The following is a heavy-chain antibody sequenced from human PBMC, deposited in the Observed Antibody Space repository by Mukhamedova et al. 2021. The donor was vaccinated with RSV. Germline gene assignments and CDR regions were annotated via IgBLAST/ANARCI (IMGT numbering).Heavy chain of an antibody. D-gene: IGHD6-13*01. CDR2: ISYDGSNK. J-gene: IGHJ3*02. CDR1: SSYA. V-gene: IGHV3-30*04. Sequence: SSYAMHWVRQAPGKGLEWVAVISYDGSNKYYADSVKGRFTISRDNSKNTLYLQMNSLRAEDTAVYYCARGQYSSSWYGYAFDIWG. CDR3: ARGQYSSSWYGYAFDI.